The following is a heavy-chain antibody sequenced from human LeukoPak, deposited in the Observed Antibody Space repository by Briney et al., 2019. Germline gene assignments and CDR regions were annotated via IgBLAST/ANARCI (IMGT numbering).Heavy chain of an antibody. D-gene: IGHD4-17*01. CDR2: ISSDGSTI. V-gene: IGHV3-48*01. Sequence: PGGSLRLPCAASGFTFSSYTMNWVRQAPGKGLEWVSYISSDGSTIYYADSMKGRFTISRDNAKNSLYLQMNSLRAEDTAVYYCAREDYGDAFAYWGQGTLVTVSS. CDR1: GFTFSSYT. J-gene: IGHJ4*02. CDR3: AREDYGDAFAY.